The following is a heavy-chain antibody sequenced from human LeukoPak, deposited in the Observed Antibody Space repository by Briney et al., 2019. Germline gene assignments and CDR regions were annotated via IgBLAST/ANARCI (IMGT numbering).Heavy chain of an antibody. J-gene: IGHJ5*02. V-gene: IGHV3-30*18. D-gene: IGHD4-17*01. CDR1: GFTFSSYG. CDR2: ISYDGSNK. Sequence: GRSLRLSCAASGFTFSSYGMHWVRQAPGKGLEWVAVISYDGSNKYYADSVKGRFTISRDSSKNTLYLQMHSLRVEDTAVFYCAKASKPYGDGNWFDPWGQGTLVTVSS. CDR3: AKASKPYGDGNWFDP.